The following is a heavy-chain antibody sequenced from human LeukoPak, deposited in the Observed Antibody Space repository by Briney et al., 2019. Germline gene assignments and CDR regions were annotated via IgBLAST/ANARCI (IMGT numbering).Heavy chain of an antibody. CDR3: AREGGATGTMDAGSYDAFDI. Sequence: ASVRVSCKASGYTFTSYDINWVRQATGQGLEWMGWMSPNSGNTGYAQKFQGRVTMTRDTSISTASMELSRLRSDDTAVYYCAREGGATGTMDAGSYDAFDIWGQGTMVTVSS. CDR1: GYTFTSYD. CDR2: MSPNSGNT. J-gene: IGHJ3*02. V-gene: IGHV1-8*02. D-gene: IGHD1-7*01.